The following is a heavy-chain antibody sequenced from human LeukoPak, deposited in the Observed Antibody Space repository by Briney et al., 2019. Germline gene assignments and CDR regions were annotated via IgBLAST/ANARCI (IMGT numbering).Heavy chain of an antibody. J-gene: IGHJ4*02. Sequence: PGGSLRLSCAASGFTFSNYWVSWVRRAPGKGLEWVANIKQDGSETYYVDSVRGRFTISRDNAKNSLYLQMNSLRAEDTAVYYCARDFWGAYRADFSDYWGQGRLVSVSS. D-gene: IGHD3-3*01. V-gene: IGHV3-7*01. CDR3: ARDFWGAYRADFSDY. CDR1: GFTFSNYW. CDR2: IKQDGSET.